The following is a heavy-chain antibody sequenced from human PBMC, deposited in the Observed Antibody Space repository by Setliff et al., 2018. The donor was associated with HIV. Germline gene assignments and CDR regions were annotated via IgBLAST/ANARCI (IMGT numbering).Heavy chain of an antibody. J-gene: IGHJ4*02. CDR1: GGSFSGYY. V-gene: IGHV4-34*01. Sequence: PSETLSLTCALYGGSFSGYYWSWIRQSPGKGLEWIGEVNPSGITNYNPPLKSRVTISLDTSKSQFSLNLTSVTAADTAAYYCARGGAFWSGYYGFDYWGQGTLVTV. D-gene: IGHD3-3*01. CDR2: VNPSGIT. CDR3: ARGGAFWSGYYGFDY.